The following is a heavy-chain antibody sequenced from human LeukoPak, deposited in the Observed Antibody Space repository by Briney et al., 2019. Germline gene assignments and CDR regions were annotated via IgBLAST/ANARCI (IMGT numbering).Heavy chain of an antibody. Sequence: SETLSLTCTVSGGSISSYYWSWIRQPPGKGLEWIGYIYYSGSTNYYPSLKSRVTISVDTSKNQFSLKLSSVTAADTAVYYCARTLRYFDWCFDYWGQGTLVTVSS. CDR2: IYYSGST. D-gene: IGHD3-9*01. CDR1: GGSISSYY. V-gene: IGHV4-59*01. J-gene: IGHJ4*02. CDR3: ARTLRYFDWCFDY.